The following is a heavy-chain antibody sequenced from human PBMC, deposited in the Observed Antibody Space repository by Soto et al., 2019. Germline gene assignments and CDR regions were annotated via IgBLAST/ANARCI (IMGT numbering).Heavy chain of an antibody. V-gene: IGHV1-18*01. CDR3: ARESAGLLDY. D-gene: IGHD2-21*01. CDR1: GYTFTSYG. Sequence: QVQLVQSGAEVKKPGASVKVSCKASGYTFTSYGISWVLQAPGQGPECMGWISTYNGNTNYAQKFLGRVTMTTDTSTSTAYMELRSLRSDDTAVYYCARESAGLLDYWGQGTLVTVSS. J-gene: IGHJ4*02. CDR2: ISTYNGNT.